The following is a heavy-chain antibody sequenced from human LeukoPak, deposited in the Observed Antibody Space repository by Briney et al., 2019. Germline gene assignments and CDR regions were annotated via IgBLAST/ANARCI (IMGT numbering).Heavy chain of an antibody. CDR2: IYYSGST. V-gene: IGHV4-59*08. Sequence: SETLSLTCTVSGGSISSYYWSWIRQPPGKGLEWIGYIYYSGSTNYNPSLKSRVTISVDTSKNQFSLKLSSVTAADTAVYYCARQVPNYDSSGYYLDYWGQGTLVTVSS. D-gene: IGHD3-22*01. J-gene: IGHJ4*02. CDR1: GGSISSYY. CDR3: ARQVPNYDSSGYYLDY.